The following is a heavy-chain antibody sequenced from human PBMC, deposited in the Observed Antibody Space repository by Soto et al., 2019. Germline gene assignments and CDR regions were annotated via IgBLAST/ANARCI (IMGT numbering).Heavy chain of an antibody. Sequence: LSLTCTVSGDAIYIGGYYWTWIRQHPGKGLEWIGYIYHSGSTYYNPSLKSRVTISVDTSKNQFSLKLSSVTAADTAVYYCARAPWEGLRYYGMDVWGQGTTVTVSS. J-gene: IGHJ6*02. CDR3: ARAPWEGLRYYGMDV. CDR1: GDAIYIGGYY. V-gene: IGHV4-30-4*08. D-gene: IGHD1-26*01. CDR2: IYHSGST.